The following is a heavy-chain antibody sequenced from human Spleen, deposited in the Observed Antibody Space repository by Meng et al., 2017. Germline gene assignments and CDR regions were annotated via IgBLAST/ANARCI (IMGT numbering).Heavy chain of an antibody. CDR1: GFTFSNYA. CDR3: ARADSSGWDPYYFYYYGLDV. V-gene: IGHV3-30*04. D-gene: IGHD6-19*01. CDR2: ISYDGNNK. J-gene: IGHJ6*02. Sequence: GGSLRLSCAASGFTFSNYAIHWVRQAPGKGLEWVAVISYDGNNKNYADSVKGRFTISRDNSKNTLYLQMDSLRPEDTAVYYCARADSSGWDPYYFYYYGLDVWGQGTTVTVSS.